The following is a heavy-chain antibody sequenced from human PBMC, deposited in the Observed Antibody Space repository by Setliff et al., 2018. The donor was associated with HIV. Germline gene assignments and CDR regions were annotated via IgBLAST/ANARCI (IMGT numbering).Heavy chain of an antibody. V-gene: IGHV3-74*01. Sequence: GGSLRLSCAASGFTFSSYWMNWVRQAPGKGLVWVSYINSEGSSTSYADSVKGRFTISRDNVKNTLFLQMNSLRAEDTAVYYCVRRWYESSGSPYWGQGTPVTVSS. CDR2: INSEGSST. CDR3: VRRWYESSGSPY. D-gene: IGHD3-22*01. J-gene: IGHJ4*02. CDR1: GFTFSSYW.